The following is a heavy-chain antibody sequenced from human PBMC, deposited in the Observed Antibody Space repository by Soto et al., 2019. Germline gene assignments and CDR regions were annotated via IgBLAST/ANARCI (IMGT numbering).Heavy chain of an antibody. CDR1: GGSFSDYY. V-gene: IGHV4-34*01. CDR2: ISHSGST. J-gene: IGHJ6*02. Sequence: PSETLSLTCGVNGGSFSDYYWSWVRQPPGKGLEWIGEISHSGSTSYNPSLKSRVTISIDTSKNQFSLKLSSVSAADTAMYYCARGLQRRFGGYKGLGYHGMDVWGQGTTVTVS. D-gene: IGHD5-12*01. CDR3: ARGLQRRFGGYKGLGYHGMDV.